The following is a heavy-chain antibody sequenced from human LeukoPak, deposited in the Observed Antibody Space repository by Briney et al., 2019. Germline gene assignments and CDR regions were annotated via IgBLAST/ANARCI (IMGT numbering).Heavy chain of an antibody. V-gene: IGHV4-59*01. D-gene: IGHD2-2*01. CDR3: ARTTEGYCSSASCFGFSYSYYMDV. J-gene: IGHJ6*03. CDR2: IYYSGST. CDR1: GGSFSGYY. Sequence: SETLSLTCAVYGGSFSGYYWSWIRQPPGKGLEWIGYIYYSGSTNYNPSLKRRVTISVGTSKNQFSLKLSSVIAADTAVYYCARTTEGYCSSASCFGFSYSYYMDVWGKGTTVTISS.